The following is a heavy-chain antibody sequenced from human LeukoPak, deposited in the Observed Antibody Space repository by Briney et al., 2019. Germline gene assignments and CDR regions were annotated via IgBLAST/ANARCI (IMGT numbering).Heavy chain of an antibody. J-gene: IGHJ4*02. Sequence: GGSLRLTCAASGFTFSSYWMSWVRQAPGKGLEWVANIKEDGSEKYYVDSVKGRFTISRDNAKNSLYLQMNSLRAEDTAVYYCAKRSFCRSGSCYSFGFDYWGQGTLVTVSS. CDR3: AKRSFCRSGSCYSFGFDY. V-gene: IGHV3-7*01. D-gene: IGHD2-15*01. CDR1: GFTFSSYW. CDR2: IKEDGSEK.